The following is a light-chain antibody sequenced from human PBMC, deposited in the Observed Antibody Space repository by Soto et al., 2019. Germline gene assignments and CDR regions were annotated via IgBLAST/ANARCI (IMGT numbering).Light chain of an antibody. J-gene: IGLJ1*01. CDR3: AAWDDRLIGYV. CDR1: SSDIGSNT. CDR2: SDN. Sequence: QSVLTQPPSASGTPGQRVTISCSGSSSDIGSNTVSWYQQLPGTAPKLLIYSDNQRPSGVPDRFSGSKSGTSASLAIRGLQSEDEADDYCAAWDDRLIGYVFGTGTKVTVL. V-gene: IGLV1-44*01.